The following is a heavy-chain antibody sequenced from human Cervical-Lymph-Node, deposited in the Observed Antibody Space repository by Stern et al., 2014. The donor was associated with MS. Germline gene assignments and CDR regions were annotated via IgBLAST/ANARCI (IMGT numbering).Heavy chain of an antibody. CDR1: GFSIDHAY. V-gene: IGHV4-59*01. D-gene: IGHD3-16*01. CDR3: ARGGGI. J-gene: IGHJ3*02. CDR2: IYNNGSP. Sequence: QVQLVQSGPGVVKPLETLSLTCTVSGFSIDHAYWNWIRQPPGQGLEWIGYIYNNGSPDYNPSLRSRVTISIDTSKNQLTLTLRSVTAADTAVYYCARGGGIWGQGKMVTVSS.